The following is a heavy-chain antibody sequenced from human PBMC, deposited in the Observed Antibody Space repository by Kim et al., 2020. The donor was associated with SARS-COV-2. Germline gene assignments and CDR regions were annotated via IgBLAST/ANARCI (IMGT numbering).Heavy chain of an antibody. CDR2: MNLDGSQR. Sequence: GGSLRLSCAGSGFTFNDYWMRWVRQAAGKGLEWVANMNLDGSQRYYRDSVRGRFTISRDNAKNSLYLQMNSLRADDTAVYYCATGIPGGAVALSSWGQGTLVTVSS. J-gene: IGHJ5*02. D-gene: IGHD5-12*01. V-gene: IGHV3-7*01. CDR1: GFTFNDYW. CDR3: ATGIPGGAVALSS.